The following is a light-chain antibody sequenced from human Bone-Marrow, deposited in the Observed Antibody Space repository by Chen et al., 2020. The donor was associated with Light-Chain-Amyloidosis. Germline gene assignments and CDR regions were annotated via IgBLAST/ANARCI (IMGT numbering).Light chain of an antibody. Sequence: QSALTQPASVSASPGQSITLSCTGTSSDIGSYNHVSWYQHHPGKAPKVLIYEATKRPYGVASRFSGSKAANTASLTISGLQAEDEASFYCCSYAGSDTFVFGGGTMLTVL. CDR2: EAT. CDR1: SSDIGSYNH. J-gene: IGLJ3*02. CDR3: CSYAGSDTFV. V-gene: IGLV2-23*02.